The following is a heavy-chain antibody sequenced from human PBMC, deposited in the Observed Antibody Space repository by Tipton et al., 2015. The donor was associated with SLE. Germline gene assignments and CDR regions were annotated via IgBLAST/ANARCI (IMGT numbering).Heavy chain of an antibody. Sequence: TLSLTCTVSGGSISSNSYYWGWIRQPPGKGLEWIGSIYYSGSTNYNPSLKSRVTISADTSKNQFSLKLSSVTAADTAVYYCARWIAVPATANSDAFDIWGQGTMVTVSS. J-gene: IGHJ3*02. V-gene: IGHV4-39*07. D-gene: IGHD2-2*01. CDR2: IYYSGST. CDR3: ARWIAVPATANSDAFDI. CDR1: GGSISSNSYY.